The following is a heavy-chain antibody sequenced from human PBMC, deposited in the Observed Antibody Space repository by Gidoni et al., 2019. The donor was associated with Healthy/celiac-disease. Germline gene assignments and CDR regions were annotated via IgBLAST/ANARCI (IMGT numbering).Heavy chain of an antibody. CDR1: DGSFSGYY. CDR3: ARGPFSPVVWGSYRQPRYFDY. Sequence: QVQLQQWGAGLLKPSETLSLTCAVYDGSFSGYYWSGIRQPPGKGLEWIGEINHSGSTNYNPSLKSRGTISVDSSKNQFSLKLSSVTAADSAVYYCARGPFSPVVWGSYRQPRYFDYWGQGTLVTVSS. J-gene: IGHJ4*02. CDR2: INHSGST. D-gene: IGHD3-16*02. V-gene: IGHV4-34*01.